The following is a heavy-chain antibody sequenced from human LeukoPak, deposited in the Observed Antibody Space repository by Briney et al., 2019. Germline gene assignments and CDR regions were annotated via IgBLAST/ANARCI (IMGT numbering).Heavy chain of an antibody. J-gene: IGHJ4*02. Sequence: PGGSLRLSCAASGFTFDDYAMHWVRQAPGKGLEWVSGISWNSGSIGYADSVKGRFTISRDNAKNSLYLQMNSLRAEDTALYYCANAGRSRGLDYWGQGTLVTVSS. CDR1: GFTFDDYA. V-gene: IGHV3-9*01. CDR3: ANAGRSRGLDY. D-gene: IGHD6-19*01. CDR2: ISWNSGSI.